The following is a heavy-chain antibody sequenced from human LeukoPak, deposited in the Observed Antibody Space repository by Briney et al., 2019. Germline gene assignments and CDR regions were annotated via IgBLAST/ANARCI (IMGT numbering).Heavy chain of an antibody. CDR1: GYTFTSYG. Sequence: ASVKVSCKASGYTFTSYGISWVRQAPGQGLEWMGWISAYNGNTNYAQKLQGRVTMTTDTSTSTAYMELRSLRSDDTAVYYCARDLPLWGVDTAMVYYYYMDVWGKGTTVTVSS. J-gene: IGHJ6*03. D-gene: IGHD5-18*01. V-gene: IGHV1-18*01. CDR2: ISAYNGNT. CDR3: ARDLPLWGVDTAMVYYYYMDV.